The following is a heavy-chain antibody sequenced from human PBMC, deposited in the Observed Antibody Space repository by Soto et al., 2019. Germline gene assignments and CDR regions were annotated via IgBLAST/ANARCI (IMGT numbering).Heavy chain of an antibody. CDR1: GYTFTSYA. V-gene: IGHV1-3*01. CDR2: INAGNGNT. CDR3: ASDSSGYYRPAEYFQH. D-gene: IGHD3-22*01. Sequence: ASVKVSCKASGYTFTSYAMHWVRQAPGQRLEWMGWINAGNGNTKYSQKFQGRVTMTRDTSTSTAYMELRSLRSDDTAVYYCASDSSGYYRPAEYFQHWGQGTLVTVSS. J-gene: IGHJ1*01.